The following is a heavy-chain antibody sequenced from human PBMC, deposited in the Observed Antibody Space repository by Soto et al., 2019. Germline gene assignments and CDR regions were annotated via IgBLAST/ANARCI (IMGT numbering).Heavy chain of an antibody. D-gene: IGHD6-19*01. V-gene: IGHV1-18*01. CDR3: ARSVRGAVAGTSDY. J-gene: IGHJ4*02. CDR2: ISAYNGNT. Sequence: ASGKVSCKASGYTFTSYGISWVRQAPGQGLEWMGWISAYNGNTNYAQKLQGRVTMTTDTSTSTAYMELRSLRSDDTAVYYCARSVRGAVAGTSDYWGQGTLVTVSS. CDR1: GYTFTSYG.